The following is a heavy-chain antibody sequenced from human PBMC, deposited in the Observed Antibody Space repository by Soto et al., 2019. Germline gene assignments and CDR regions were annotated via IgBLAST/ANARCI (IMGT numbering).Heavy chain of an antibody. CDR1: GFTFSSYW. CDR2: INSDGSST. Sequence: GESLKISCAASGFTFSSYWMHWVRQAPGKGLVWVSRINSDGSSTSYADSVKGRFTISRDNAKNTLYLQMNSLRAEDTAVYYCARDLGDVLGPGGYMDVWGKGTTVTVSS. D-gene: IGHD2-21*02. J-gene: IGHJ6*03. V-gene: IGHV3-74*01. CDR3: ARDLGDVLGPGGYMDV.